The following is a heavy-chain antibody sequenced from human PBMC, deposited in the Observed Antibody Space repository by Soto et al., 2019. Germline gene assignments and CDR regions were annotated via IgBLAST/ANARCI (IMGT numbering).Heavy chain of an antibody. CDR3: AKDRTAAARNFDY. J-gene: IGHJ4*02. CDR2: ISTAVGAT. CDR1: GFTFSNHA. D-gene: IGHD6-13*01. V-gene: IGHV3-23*01. Sequence: PGGSLRLSCAVSGFTFSNHAMSWVRQAPGKGLEWVSAISTAVGATYYADSVKGRFTIPRDDSNNTLYLQMNSLRAEDTAVYYCAKDRTAAARNFDYWGPGTPVTVSS.